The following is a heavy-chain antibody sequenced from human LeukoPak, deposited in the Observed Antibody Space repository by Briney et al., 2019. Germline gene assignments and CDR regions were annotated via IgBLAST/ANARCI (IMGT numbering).Heavy chain of an antibody. CDR3: ARDLVGYGSIQLWLNYYYYYGMDV. J-gene: IGHJ6*02. CDR1: GYTFTSYA. D-gene: IGHD5-18*01. Sequence: PGASVQVSCQASGYTFTSYAMNWVRQAPGQGLEWMGWINTNTGNPTYAQGFTGRFVFSLDTSVSTAYLQISSLKAEDTAVYSCARDLVGYGSIQLWLNYYYYYGMDVWGQGTTVTVSS. CDR2: INTNTGNP. V-gene: IGHV7-4-1*02.